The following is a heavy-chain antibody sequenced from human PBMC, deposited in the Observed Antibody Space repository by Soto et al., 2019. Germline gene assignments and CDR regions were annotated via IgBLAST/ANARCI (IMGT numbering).Heavy chain of an antibody. CDR1: GYTFTSYY. CDR3: ARDAIITGTPGAYYYYGMDV. V-gene: IGHV1-46*01. D-gene: IGHD1-20*01. Sequence: ASVKVSCKASGYTFTSYYMHWVRQAPGQGLEWMGIINPSGGSTSYAQKFQGRVTMTRDTSTSTVYMELSSLRSEDTAVYYCARDAIITGTPGAYYYYGMDVWGQGTTVTVSS. J-gene: IGHJ6*02. CDR2: INPSGGST.